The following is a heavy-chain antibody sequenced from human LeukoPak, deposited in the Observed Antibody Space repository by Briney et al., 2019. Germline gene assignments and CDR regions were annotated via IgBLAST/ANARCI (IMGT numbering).Heavy chain of an antibody. CDR1: GFTFNAYW. J-gene: IGHJ4*02. CDR2: IMKDGDVK. Sequence: PGGSLRLSCDASGFTFNAYWMAWVRQAPGKGLEWVANIMKDGDVKQYMDSVKGRFTISRDNAKNSLFLHMSSLRAEDTAVYYCVRDRDFYVFDYWAQGTLVTVSS. V-gene: IGHV3-7*01. D-gene: IGHD3-10*02. CDR3: VRDRDFYVFDY.